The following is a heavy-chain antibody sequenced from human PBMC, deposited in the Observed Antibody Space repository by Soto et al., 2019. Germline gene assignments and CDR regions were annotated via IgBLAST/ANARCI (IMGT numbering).Heavy chain of an antibody. Sequence: SETLSLTCAVNGGSFSGYYWRWIRQPPGRGLGWIGEINHIGATNLNPSLKGRISTSVDTSKNHFSLRLSSVTAADTAVYYCASGPGCINSSCANHYYHFVLDVWGQGTTVTVSS. CDR2: INHIGAT. V-gene: IGHV4-34*01. CDR3: ASGPGCINSSCANHYYHFVLDV. D-gene: IGHD2-2*01. CDR1: GGSFSGYY. J-gene: IGHJ6*02.